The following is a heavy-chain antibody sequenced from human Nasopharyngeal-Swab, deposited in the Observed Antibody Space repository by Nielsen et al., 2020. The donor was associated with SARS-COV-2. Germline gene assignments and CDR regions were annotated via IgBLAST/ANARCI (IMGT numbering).Heavy chain of an antibody. CDR1: GGSISSSSYY. CDR2: INHSGST. Sequence: GSLRLSCTVSGGSISSSSYYWGWIRQPPGKGLEWIGEINHSGSTNYNPSLKSRVTISVDTSKNQFSLKLSSVTAADTAVYYCARGARRDGVDYWGQGTLVTVSS. J-gene: IGHJ4*02. CDR3: ARGARRDGVDY. D-gene: IGHD5-24*01. V-gene: IGHV4-39*07.